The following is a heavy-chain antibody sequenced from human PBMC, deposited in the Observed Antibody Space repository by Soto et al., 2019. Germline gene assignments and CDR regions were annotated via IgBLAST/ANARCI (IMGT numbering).Heavy chain of an antibody. D-gene: IGHD6-19*01. CDR2: IYYSGST. V-gene: IGHV4-59*01. CDR1: GGSISSYY. CDR3: ARDPTYSSGWYGGNYFDY. Sequence: SETLSLTCTVSGGSISSYYWSWIRQPPGKGLEWIGYIYYSGSTNYNPSLKSRVTISVDTSKNQFSLKLSSVTAADTAVYYCARDPTYSSGWYGGNYFDYWGQGTRVTVS. J-gene: IGHJ4*02.